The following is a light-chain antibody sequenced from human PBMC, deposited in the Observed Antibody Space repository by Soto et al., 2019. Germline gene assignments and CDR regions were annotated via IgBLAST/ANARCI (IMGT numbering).Light chain of an antibody. Sequence: DIQMTQSPSTLSASVGDRVTITCRASQSISGWLAWYQQKAGKAPKLLIYKASTLQSAVPSRFSGSGSGTEFTLTISSLQPDDSATYYGQQYSSYPYTFGQGTKLEIK. CDR3: QQYSSYPYT. CDR2: KAS. CDR1: QSISGW. J-gene: IGKJ2*01. V-gene: IGKV1-5*03.